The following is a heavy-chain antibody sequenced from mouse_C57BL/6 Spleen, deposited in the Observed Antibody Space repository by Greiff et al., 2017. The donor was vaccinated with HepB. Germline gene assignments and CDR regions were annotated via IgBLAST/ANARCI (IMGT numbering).Heavy chain of an antibody. Sequence: VQLKESGPGLVKPSQSLSLTCSVTGYSITSGYYWNWIRQFPGNKLEWMGYISYDGSNNYNPSLKNRISITRDTSKNQLFLKLNSVTTEDTATYYCARGYPLDYWGQGTTLTVSS. CDR2: ISYDGSN. CDR3: ARGYPLDY. V-gene: IGHV3-6*01. J-gene: IGHJ2*01. D-gene: IGHD2-2*01. CDR1: GYSITSGYY.